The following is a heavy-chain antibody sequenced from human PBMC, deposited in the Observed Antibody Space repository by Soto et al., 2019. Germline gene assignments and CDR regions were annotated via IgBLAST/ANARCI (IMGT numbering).Heavy chain of an antibody. J-gene: IGHJ4*02. CDR2: FDPEDDET. CDR3: ATWPPYSSSWYSDY. V-gene: IGHV1-24*01. Sequence: ASVKVSCKVSGYTLTELSMHWVRQAPGKGLEWMGGFDPEDDETIYAQKFQGRVTMTEDTSTDTAYMELSSLRSEDTAVYYCATWPPYSSSWYSDYWGQGTLVTVSS. CDR1: GYTLTELS. D-gene: IGHD6-13*01.